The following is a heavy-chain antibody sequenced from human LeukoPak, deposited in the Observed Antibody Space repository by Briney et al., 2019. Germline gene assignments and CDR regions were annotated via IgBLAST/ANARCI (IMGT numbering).Heavy chain of an antibody. V-gene: IGHV1-2*02. CDR2: INPNSGGT. Sequence: ASVKVSCTASGYTFTGYYMHWVRQAPGQGLEWMGWINPNSGGTNYAQKFQGRVTMTRDTAISTAYMELSRLRSDDTAVYYCATSGYSSSWYGYFDYWGQGTLVTVSS. D-gene: IGHD6-13*01. J-gene: IGHJ4*02. CDR1: GYTFTGYY. CDR3: ATSGYSSSWYGYFDY.